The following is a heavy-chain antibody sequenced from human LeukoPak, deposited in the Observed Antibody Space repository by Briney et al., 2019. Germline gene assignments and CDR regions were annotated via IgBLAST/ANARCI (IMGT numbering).Heavy chain of an antibody. V-gene: IGHV1-18*01. D-gene: IGHD3-3*01. Sequence: ASVKVSCKASGYSFTNYGISWVRQAPGQGLEWMGWISVKNGITDYAQKFQDRVTMTTDTFTTTAYMEMGSLRSDDTAVYYCVREYYDFWSSHWSYWGQGTLVTVSS. CDR1: GYSFTNYG. CDR2: ISVKNGIT. J-gene: IGHJ4*02. CDR3: VREYYDFWSSHWSY.